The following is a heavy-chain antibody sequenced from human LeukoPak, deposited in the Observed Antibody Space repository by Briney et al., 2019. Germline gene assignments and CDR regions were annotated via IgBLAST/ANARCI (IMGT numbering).Heavy chain of an antibody. CDR2: IYTSGST. Sequence: SETLSLTCTVSGGSISSYYWSRIRQPAGKGLEWIGRIYTSGSTNYNPSLKSRVTMSVDTSKNQCSLKLSSVTAADTAVYYCARGSGSYYIWWFDPWGQGTLVTVSS. J-gene: IGHJ5*02. V-gene: IGHV4-4*07. D-gene: IGHD3-10*01. CDR3: ARGSGSYYIWWFDP. CDR1: GGSISSYY.